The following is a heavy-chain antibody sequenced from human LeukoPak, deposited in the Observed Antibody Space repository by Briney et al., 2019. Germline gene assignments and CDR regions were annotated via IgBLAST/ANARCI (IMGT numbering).Heavy chain of an antibody. D-gene: IGHD3-3*01. CDR1: GGSFSGYY. Sequence: PSETLSLTCAVYGGSFSGYYWSWIRQPPGKGLEWIGEINHSGSTNYNPSLKSRVTISVDTSKNQFSLKLSSVTAADTAVYYCARGPGLRSRYYYYYYYMDVWGKGTTVTVSS. CDR2: INHSGST. J-gene: IGHJ6*03. CDR3: ARGPGLRSRYYYYYYYMDV. V-gene: IGHV4-34*01.